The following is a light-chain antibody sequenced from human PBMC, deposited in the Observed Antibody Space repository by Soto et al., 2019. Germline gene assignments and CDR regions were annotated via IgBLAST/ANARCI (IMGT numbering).Light chain of an antibody. Sequence: QSALTQPASVSGSPGQSITISCTGTSSDVGGYNYVSWYQQHPGKAPKLMIYEVSNRPSGVSNRFSGSKSGNTASLTISGLQAEDEADYYCSSYTGRSTRVFGTGTKLTVL. CDR1: SSDVGGYNY. CDR3: SSYTGRSTRV. CDR2: EVS. J-gene: IGLJ1*01. V-gene: IGLV2-14*01.